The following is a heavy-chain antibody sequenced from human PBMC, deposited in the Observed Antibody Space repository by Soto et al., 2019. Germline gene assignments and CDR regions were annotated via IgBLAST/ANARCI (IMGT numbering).Heavy chain of an antibody. CDR2: ISYDGSNK. V-gene: IGHV3-30*18. Sequence: PVGSLRLSCAASGFTFSSYGMHWVRQAPGKGLEWVAVISYDGSNKYYAGSVKGRFTISRDNSKNTLYLQMNSLRAEDTAVYYCAKDRGYCCSTSCYTGMDVWGQGTTVTVSS. D-gene: IGHD2-2*02. J-gene: IGHJ6*02. CDR3: AKDRGYCCSTSCYTGMDV. CDR1: GFTFSSYG.